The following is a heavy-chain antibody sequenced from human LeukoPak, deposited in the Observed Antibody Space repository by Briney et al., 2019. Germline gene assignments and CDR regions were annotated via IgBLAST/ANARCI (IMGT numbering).Heavy chain of an antibody. Sequence: ASVKVSCKVSGYTLTELSMHWVRQAPGKGLEWMGGFDPEDGETIYAQKFQGRVTMTEDTSTDTAYMELSSLRSEDTAVYYCATVRRGAGIAAAGTVDPWGQGTLVTVSS. CDR2: FDPEDGET. CDR1: GYTLTELS. D-gene: IGHD6-13*01. V-gene: IGHV1-24*01. J-gene: IGHJ5*02. CDR3: ATVRRGAGIAAAGTVDP.